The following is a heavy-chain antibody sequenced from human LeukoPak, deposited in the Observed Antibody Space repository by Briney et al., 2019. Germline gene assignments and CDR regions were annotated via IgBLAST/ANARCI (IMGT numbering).Heavy chain of an antibody. J-gene: IGHJ6*03. V-gene: IGHV4-30-2*01. CDR1: GGSLSRGGYS. Sequence: SQTLSLTCAVSGGSLSRGGYSWSWIRQPPGKGLEWIGYIYHSGSTYYNPSLKSRVTISVDRSKNQFSLKLSSVTAADTAVYYCARGPGVVVPAAIYYYFYMGVWGKGTTVTASS. CDR2: IYHSGST. CDR3: ARGPGVVVPAAIYYYFYMGV. D-gene: IGHD2-2*02.